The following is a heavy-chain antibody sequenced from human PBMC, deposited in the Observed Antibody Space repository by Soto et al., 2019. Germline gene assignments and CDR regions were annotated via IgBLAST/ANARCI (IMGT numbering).Heavy chain of an antibody. CDR1: GFTFSDYY. CDR2: ISSSGSTI. D-gene: IGHD2-2*02. V-gene: IGHV3-11*01. J-gene: IGHJ6*02. CDR3: ARDRSVLNPYYYGMDV. Sequence: QVQLVESGGGLVKPGGSLRLSCAASGFTFSDYYMSWIRQAPGKGLEWVSYISSSGSTIYYADSVKGQFTISRDNAKNSLYLQMNSLRAEDTAVYYCARDRSVLNPYYYGMDVWGQGTTVTVSS.